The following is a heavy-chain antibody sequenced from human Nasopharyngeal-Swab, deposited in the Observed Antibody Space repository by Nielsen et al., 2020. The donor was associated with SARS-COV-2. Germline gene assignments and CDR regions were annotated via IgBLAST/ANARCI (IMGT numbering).Heavy chain of an antibody. V-gene: IGHV4-34*01. CDR2: INHSGST. D-gene: IGHD7-27*01. CDR3: ARGLGNWYFDL. CDR1: GWAFSGYY. J-gene: IGHJ2*01. Sequence: SETLSLTCAAYGWAFSGYYWSWIRQPPGKGLEWVGEINHSGSTNYNPSLKSRVTISVDTSKNQFSLKLSSVTAADTAVYYCARGLGNWYFDLWGRGTLVTVSS.